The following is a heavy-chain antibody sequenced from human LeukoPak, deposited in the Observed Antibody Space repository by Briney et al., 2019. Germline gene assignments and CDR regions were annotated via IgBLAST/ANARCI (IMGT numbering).Heavy chain of an antibody. CDR3: ARGFGELLLFDY. CDR2: TYYRANWYN. V-gene: IGHV6-1*01. CDR1: GDSVSINSAA. D-gene: IGHD3-10*01. Sequence: SQTLSLTFAISGDSVSINSAAWNWIRQSPSRGLEWLGSTYYRANWYNDYALSVKSRITINPDTSKNKFSLQLNPVTPEDTAVYYCARGFGELLLFDYWGQGTLVTVSS. J-gene: IGHJ4*02.